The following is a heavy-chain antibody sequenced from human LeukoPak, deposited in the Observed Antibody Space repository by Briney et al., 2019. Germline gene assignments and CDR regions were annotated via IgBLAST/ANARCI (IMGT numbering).Heavy chain of an antibody. D-gene: IGHD6-13*01. V-gene: IGHV3-30-3*01. CDR2: ISYDGSNK. CDR1: GFTSSTYA. J-gene: IGHJ6*02. Sequence: QPGGSLRLSYAASGFTSSTYAMHWVRQAPGKGLEWVAFISYDGSNKYSADSVKGRFTISRDNSKNTLHLQMNSRRAEDTAVYYCARDIFPYSSRVYGMDVWGQGTTVTVSS. CDR3: ARDIFPYSSRVYGMDV.